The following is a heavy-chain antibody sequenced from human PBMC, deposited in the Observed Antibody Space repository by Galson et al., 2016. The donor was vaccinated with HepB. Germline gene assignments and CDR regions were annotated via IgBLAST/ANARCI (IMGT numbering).Heavy chain of an antibody. V-gene: IGHV1-8*01. CDR3: AKARSSGWYAEAYYYYGMDV. Sequence: SCKASGYTFTTYDIHWVRQATGQGLEWMGWMTPNTGNTGYAQNFQDRVTMTRNTSIATAYMELSSLRAEDTAVYYCAKARSSGWYAEAYYYYGMDVWGQGTTVTVSS. CDR2: MTPNTGNT. D-gene: IGHD6-19*01. J-gene: IGHJ6*02. CDR1: GYTFTTYD.